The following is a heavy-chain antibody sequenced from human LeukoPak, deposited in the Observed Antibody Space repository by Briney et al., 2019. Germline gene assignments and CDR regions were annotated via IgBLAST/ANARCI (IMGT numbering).Heavy chain of an antibody. J-gene: IGHJ3*02. CDR3: ARSYYDSSGYYSLGVFDI. CDR2: IYPGDSDT. Sequence: GESLKISCKGSGYDFTFYWVAWVRQMPGKGLEWMGIIYPGDSDTRYSPSFQGQVTISADKSISTAYLQWNSLKASDTAMYYCARSYYDSSGYYSLGVFDIWGQGTVVTVSS. D-gene: IGHD3-22*01. CDR1: GYDFTFYW. V-gene: IGHV5-51*01.